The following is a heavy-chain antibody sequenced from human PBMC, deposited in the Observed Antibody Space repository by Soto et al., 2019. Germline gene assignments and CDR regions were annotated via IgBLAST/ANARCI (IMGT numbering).Heavy chain of an antibody. J-gene: IGHJ5*02. CDR2: ISYSGST. CDR1: GGSISSSGFY. V-gene: IGHV4-39*01. D-gene: IGHD2-21*01. Sequence: QLQLQESGPGLVKPSETLSLTCTVSGGSISSSGFYWGWIRQPPGKGLEWIGSISYSGSTYYNPSLKSRVTISVDTSKNQFSLKLSSVTAADTAVYYCARHEIRISLFTWGQGTLVTVSS. CDR3: ARHEIRISLFT.